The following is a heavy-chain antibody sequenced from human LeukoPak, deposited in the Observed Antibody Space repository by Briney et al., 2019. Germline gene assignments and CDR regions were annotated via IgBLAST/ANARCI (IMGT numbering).Heavy chain of an antibody. J-gene: IGHJ4*02. Sequence: ASVKVSCXASGYTFTAYYMHWVRQAPGQGLEWMGRIDPNTGGTNYAQKFQGRVTMTGDTSISTAYMELSRLRSDDTAVYYCARIEWSEDYWGQGTLVTVSS. CDR1: GYTFTAYY. CDR3: ARIEWSEDY. V-gene: IGHV1-2*06. CDR2: IDPNTGGT. D-gene: IGHD3-3*01.